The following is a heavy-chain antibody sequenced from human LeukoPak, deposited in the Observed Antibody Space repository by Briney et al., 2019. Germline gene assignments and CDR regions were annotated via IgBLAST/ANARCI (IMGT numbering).Heavy chain of an antibody. D-gene: IGHD1-26*01. J-gene: IGHJ4*02. CDR3: ARDQGGSSYFDY. CDR1: GYSISSGYY. V-gene: IGHV4-38-2*02. Sequence: RSSETLSLTCTVSGYSISSGYYWGWIRQPPGKGLEWIGSIYYSGSTYYNPSLKSRVTISVDTSKNQFSLKLSSVTAADTAVYYCARDQGGSSYFDYWGQGTLVTVSS. CDR2: IYYSGST.